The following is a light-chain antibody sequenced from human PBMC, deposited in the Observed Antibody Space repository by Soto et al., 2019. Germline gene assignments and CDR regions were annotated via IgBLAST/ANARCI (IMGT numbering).Light chain of an antibody. CDR3: VLYMGGGLWL. V-gene: IGLV8-61*01. CDR2: SSN. CDR1: SGSVSSNYY. J-gene: IGLJ3*02. Sequence: QTVVTHEPSLSVSPGGTVTLTCALTSGSVSSNYYPSWYQQTPGQPPRTLIYSSNNRFFGVPDRFSGSILGNKAALTITGAQADDEADYYCVLYMGGGLWLFGGGTKLTVL.